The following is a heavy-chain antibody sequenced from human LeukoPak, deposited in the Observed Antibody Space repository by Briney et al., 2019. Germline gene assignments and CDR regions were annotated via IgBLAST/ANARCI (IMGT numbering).Heavy chain of an antibody. CDR1: GFTVSSNY. CDR2: IYSGGST. D-gene: IGHD3-22*01. J-gene: IGHJ4*02. V-gene: IGHV3-53*01. Sequence: GGSLRLSCAASGFTVSSNYMSWVRQAPGKGLEWVSVIYSGGSTYYADSVKGRFTISRDNSKNTLYLQMNSLRAEDTAVYYCTRGNYYDPGYFDYWGQGTLVTVSS. CDR3: TRGNYYDPGYFDY.